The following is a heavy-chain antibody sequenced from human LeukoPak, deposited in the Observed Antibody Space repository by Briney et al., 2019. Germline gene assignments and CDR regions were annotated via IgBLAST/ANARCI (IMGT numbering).Heavy chain of an antibody. Sequence: GGSLRLSCAASGLTFSSYWMTWVRQAPGKGLEWVSSISSSSSYIYYADSVKGRFTISRDNAKNSLYLQMNSLRAEDTAVYYCARAPMFTVAVPDYWGQGTLVTVSS. V-gene: IGHV3-21*01. CDR1: GLTFSSYW. J-gene: IGHJ4*02. CDR3: ARAPMFTVAVPDY. CDR2: ISSSSSYI. D-gene: IGHD3-10*02.